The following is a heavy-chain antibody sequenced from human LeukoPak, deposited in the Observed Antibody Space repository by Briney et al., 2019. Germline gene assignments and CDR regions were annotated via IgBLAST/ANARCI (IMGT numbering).Heavy chain of an antibody. V-gene: IGHV1-18*01. CDR1: GYTFTSYG. D-gene: IGHD6-13*01. J-gene: IGHJ4*02. CDR2: ISAYNGNT. Sequence: EASVKVSCKASGYTFTSYGISWVRQAPGQGLEWMGWISAYNGNTNYAQKLQGRVTMTTDTSTSTAYMELRSLRSDDTAVYYCASFDSSSWYVTFDYWGQGTLVTVSS. CDR3: ASFDSSSWYVTFDY.